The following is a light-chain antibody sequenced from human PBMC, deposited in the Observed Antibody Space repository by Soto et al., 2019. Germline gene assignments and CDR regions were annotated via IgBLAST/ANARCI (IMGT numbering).Light chain of an antibody. CDR2: DVS. CDR3: SSFTSSSTLV. CDR1: SSDVGGYNY. J-gene: IGLJ3*02. Sequence: QSVLTQPASVSGSLGQSITISCTGTSSDVGGYNYVFCYPQHPGKAPKLMLYDVSNRPSWVSNRFSGFKSGNTASLTISGIKAEDEADYYCSSFTSSSTLVFGGGTKQTVL. V-gene: IGLV2-14*01.